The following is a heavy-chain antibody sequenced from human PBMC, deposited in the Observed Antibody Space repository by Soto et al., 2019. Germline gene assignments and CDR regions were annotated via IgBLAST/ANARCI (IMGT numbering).Heavy chain of an antibody. CDR2: INHSGST. Sequence: WTWIRQPPGTGLEWIGEINHSGSTNYNPSLKSRVTISVDTSKNQVSLKLTSVTAADTAVYYCARDKITGPFDYWGQGTLVTVSS. CDR3: ARDKITGPFDY. V-gene: IGHV4-34*01. D-gene: IGHD2-8*02. J-gene: IGHJ4*02.